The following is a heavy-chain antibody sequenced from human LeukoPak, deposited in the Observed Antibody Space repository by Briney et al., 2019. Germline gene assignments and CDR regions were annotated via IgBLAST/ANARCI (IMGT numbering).Heavy chain of an antibody. J-gene: IGHJ4*02. CDR2: INWNGGCT. Sequence: GGSLRLSCAASGFTFDDYGMSWVRQAPGKGLEWVSGINWNGGCTGYADSVKGRFTISRDNAKNSLYLQMNSLRAEDTALYYCARDGSITFGGVIVRPKYYFDYWGQGTLVTVSS. CDR3: ARDGSITFGGVIVRPKYYFDY. CDR1: GFTFDDYG. V-gene: IGHV3-20*04. D-gene: IGHD3-16*02.